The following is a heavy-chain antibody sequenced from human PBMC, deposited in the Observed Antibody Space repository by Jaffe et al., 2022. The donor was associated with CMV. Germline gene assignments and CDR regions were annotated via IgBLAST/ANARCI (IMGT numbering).Heavy chain of an antibody. CDR3: ARERRYYYGSDYYYYYYMDV. J-gene: IGHJ6*03. D-gene: IGHD3-10*01. CDR1: GGTFSSYA. CDR2: IIPILGIA. V-gene: IGHV1-69*09. Sequence: QVQLVQSGAEVKKPGSSVKVSCKASGGTFSSYAISWVRQAPGQGLEWMGRIIPILGIANYAQKFQGRVTITADKSTSTAYMELSSLRSEDTAVYYCARERRYYYGSDYYYYYYMDVWGKGTTVTVSS.